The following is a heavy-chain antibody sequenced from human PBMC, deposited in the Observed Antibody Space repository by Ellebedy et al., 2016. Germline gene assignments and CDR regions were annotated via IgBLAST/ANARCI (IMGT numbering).Heavy chain of an antibody. D-gene: IGHD4-17*01. Sequence: GGSLRLXXVASGFTFRNFFMSWVRQAPGGGGLEWISTISGDGDTTFSADSVKGRFTISRDNSRYTLYLQMDSLTAADTAVYYCYYGHYSGFWGQGTLVTVSS. J-gene: IGHJ4*02. V-gene: IGHV3-23*01. CDR3: YYGHYSGF. CDR1: GFTFRNFF. CDR2: ISGDGDTT.